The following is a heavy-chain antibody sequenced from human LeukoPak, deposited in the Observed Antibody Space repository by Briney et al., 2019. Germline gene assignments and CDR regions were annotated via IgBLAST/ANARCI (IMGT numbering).Heavy chain of an antibody. CDR1: GFTFSSYS. CDR2: ISSSSSYI. V-gene: IGHV3-21*01. J-gene: IGHJ6*03. CDR3: ARGGRTNYYYYMDV. D-gene: IGHD1-7*01. Sequence: GGSLRLSCAASGFTFSSYSMHWVRQAPGKGLEWVSSISSSSSYIYYADSVKGRFTISRDNAKNSLYLQMNSLRAEDTAVYYCARGGRTNYYYYMDVWGKGTTVTVSS.